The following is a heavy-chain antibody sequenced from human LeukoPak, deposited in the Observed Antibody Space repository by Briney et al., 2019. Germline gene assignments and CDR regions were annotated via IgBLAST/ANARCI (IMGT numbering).Heavy chain of an antibody. CDR2: MHYTGST. Sequence: SETLSLTCSVSGGSISSDYWAWIRQPPGKGLEWIGYMHYTGSTNYNPSLKSRVTISPATSKNQFSLKLSSVTAADTAVYYCARVSVVYGMDVWGRGTTITVSS. V-gene: IGHV4-59*01. CDR1: GGSISSDY. J-gene: IGHJ6*02. CDR3: ARVSVVYGMDV.